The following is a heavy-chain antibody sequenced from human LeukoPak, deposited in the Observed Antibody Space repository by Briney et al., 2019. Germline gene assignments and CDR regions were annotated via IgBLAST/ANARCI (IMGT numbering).Heavy chain of an antibody. CDR2: IYTSGST. V-gene: IGHV4-61*02. Sequence: PSQTLSLTCTVSGGSISSGSYYWSWIRQPAGKGLEWIGRIYTSGSTNYNPSLKSRVTISIDTSKNQFSLKLSSVTAADTAVYYCAREWISSGWKPSWFDPWGQGTLVTVSS. CDR3: AREWISSGWKPSWFDP. D-gene: IGHD6-19*01. CDR1: GGSISSGSYY. J-gene: IGHJ5*02.